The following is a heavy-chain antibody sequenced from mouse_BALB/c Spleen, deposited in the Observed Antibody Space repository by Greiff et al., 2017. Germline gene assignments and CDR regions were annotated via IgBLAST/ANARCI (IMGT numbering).Heavy chain of an antibody. D-gene: IGHD1-1*01. V-gene: IGHV1S81*02. CDR2: INPSNGGT. CDR1: GYTFTSYY. CDR3: TRVDYGSSAWFAY. J-gene: IGHJ3*01. Sequence: QVQLQQSGAELVKPGASVKLSCKASGYTFTSYYMYWVKQRPGQGLEWIGEINPSNGGTNFNEKFKSKATLTVDKSSSTAYMQLSSLTSEDSAVYYCTRVDYGSSAWFAYWGQGTLVTVSA.